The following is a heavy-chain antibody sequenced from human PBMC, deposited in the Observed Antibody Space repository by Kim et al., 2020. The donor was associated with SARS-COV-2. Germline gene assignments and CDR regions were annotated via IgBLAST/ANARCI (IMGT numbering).Heavy chain of an antibody. Sequence: GGSLRLSCAASGFTFSSYAMHWVRQAPGKGLEWVAVISYDGSNKYYADSVKGRFTISRDNSKNTLYLQMNSLRAEDTAVYYCAREENYYDSSGYYFVYYYGMDVWGQGTTVTVSS. J-gene: IGHJ6*02. CDR2: ISYDGSNK. D-gene: IGHD3-22*01. V-gene: IGHV3-30*04. CDR3: AREENYYDSSGYYFVYYYGMDV. CDR1: GFTFSSYA.